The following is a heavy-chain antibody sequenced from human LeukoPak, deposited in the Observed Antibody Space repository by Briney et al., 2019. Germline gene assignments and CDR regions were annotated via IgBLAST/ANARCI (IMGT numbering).Heavy chain of an antibody. V-gene: IGHV4-31*03. J-gene: IGHJ4*02. Sequence: TLSLTCTVSGGSISSGGYYWSWIRQHPGKGLEWIGYIYYSGSTYYNPSLKSRVTISVDTSKNQFSLKLSSVTAADTAVYYCARCIVVVINQYYFDYWGQGTLVTVSS. CDR2: IYYSGST. CDR3: ARCIVVVINQYYFDY. CDR1: GGSISSGGYY. D-gene: IGHD3-22*01.